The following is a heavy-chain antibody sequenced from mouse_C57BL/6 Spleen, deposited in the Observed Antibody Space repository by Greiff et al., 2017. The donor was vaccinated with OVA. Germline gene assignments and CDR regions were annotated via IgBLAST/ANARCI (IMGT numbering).Heavy chain of an antibody. V-gene: IGHV5-9-1*02. D-gene: IGHD1-1*01. CDR3: TRGDYYGSSPAWFAY. Sequence: EVKLMESGEGLVKPGGSLKLSCAASGFTFSSYAMSWVRQTPEKRLEWVAYISSGGDYIYYADTVKGRFTISRHNARNTLYLQMSSLKSEDTAMYYCTRGDYYGSSPAWFAYWGQGTLVTVSA. CDR1: GFTFSSYA. CDR2: ISSGGDYI. J-gene: IGHJ3*01.